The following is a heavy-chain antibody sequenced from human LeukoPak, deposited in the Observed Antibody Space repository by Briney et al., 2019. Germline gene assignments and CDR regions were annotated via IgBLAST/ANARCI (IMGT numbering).Heavy chain of an antibody. CDR2: IIPIFGTA. Sequence: SVKVSCKASGGTFSSYAISWVRQAPGQGLEWMGGIIPIFGTANYAQKFQGRVTMTRDTSISTAYMELSRLRSDDTAVYYCAREDTAMAPGLDYWGQGTLVTVSS. CDR1: GGTFSSYA. J-gene: IGHJ4*02. CDR3: AREDTAMAPGLDY. V-gene: IGHV1-69*05. D-gene: IGHD5-18*01.